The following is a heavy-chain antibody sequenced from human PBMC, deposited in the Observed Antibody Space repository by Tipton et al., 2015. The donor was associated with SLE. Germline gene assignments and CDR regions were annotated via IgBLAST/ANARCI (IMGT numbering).Heavy chain of an antibody. CDR2: IHSSGNL. V-gene: IGHV4-4*07. Sequence: TLSLTCTVSGASLNSYYWTWVRQPAGKGLEWIGHIHSSGNLHYNPSLKSRVTMSADTSKNQLSLELNSVTAADTAVYYCARTAVLAAIMMDVWGQGTTVTVSS. D-gene: IGHD2-2*01. CDR1: GASLNSYY. CDR3: ARTAVLAAIMMDV. J-gene: IGHJ6*02.